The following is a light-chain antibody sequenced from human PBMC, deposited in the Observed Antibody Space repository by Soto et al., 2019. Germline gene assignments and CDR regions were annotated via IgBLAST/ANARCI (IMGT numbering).Light chain of an antibody. CDR2: GAS. CDR1: QSVRSN. CDR3: QQYNNWPPFT. Sequence: EIVLTQSPAPLSVSPGERATLSCRASQSVRSNLAWYQQTPGQAPRLLIYGASTRAAGVPARFSGSGSGTEFTLTISSLQSEDFAVYYCQQYNNWPPFTFGQGTRLEIK. V-gene: IGKV3-15*01. J-gene: IGKJ5*01.